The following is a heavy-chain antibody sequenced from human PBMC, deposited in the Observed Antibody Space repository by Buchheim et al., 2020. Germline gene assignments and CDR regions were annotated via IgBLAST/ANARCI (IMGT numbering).Heavy chain of an antibody. CDR2: INSDGSST. J-gene: IGHJ4*02. Sequence: EVQLVESGGGLVQPGGSLRLSCAASGFTFSSYWMHWVRQAPGKGLVWVSRINSDGSSTSYADCVKGRFTISSDNAKNTLYRKMNSLRAEDTAVYYCARGGDYGGLKFDYWGQGTL. CDR3: ARGGDYGGLKFDY. CDR1: GFTFSSYW. D-gene: IGHD4-23*01. V-gene: IGHV3-74*01.